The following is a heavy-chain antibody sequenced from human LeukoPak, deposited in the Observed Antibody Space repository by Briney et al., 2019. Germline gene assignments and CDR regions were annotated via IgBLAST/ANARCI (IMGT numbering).Heavy chain of an antibody. D-gene: IGHD4-23*01. CDR2: INPTSAGS. CDR1: GYTFTRYY. J-gene: IGHJ1*01. Sequence: SXXVSYKASGYTFTRYYMHWVGQAPGQGREWMECINPTSAGSNYSQKFHGTVTITTDTSIISAYMELSTLRSDDTSVYYCASGISLVTHDHWGQGTLVTVSS. V-gene: IGHV1-2*02. CDR3: ASGISLVTHDH.